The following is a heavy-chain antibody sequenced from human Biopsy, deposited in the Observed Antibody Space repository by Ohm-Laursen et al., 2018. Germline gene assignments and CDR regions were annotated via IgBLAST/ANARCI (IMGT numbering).Heavy chain of an antibody. D-gene: IGHD3-10*01. V-gene: IGHV3-74*01. J-gene: IGHJ4*02. CDR3: ATDGAGSYNEN. CDR2: FNSDGTDT. CDR1: GFTFSSSW. Sequence: GSLRLSCAASGFTFSSSWMHWVRQAPGKGLEWVSRFNSDGTDTTYADSVKGRFTISRDNAKNTLYLQMNSLRVEDTAVYYCATDGAGSYNENWGQGTLVSVSS.